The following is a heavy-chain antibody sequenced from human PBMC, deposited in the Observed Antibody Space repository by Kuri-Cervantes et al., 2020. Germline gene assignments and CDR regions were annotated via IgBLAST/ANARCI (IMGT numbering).Heavy chain of an antibody. CDR2: ITGNSSYI. Sequence: GGSLRLSCAASGFTFGSYTMNWVRQAPGKGLEWVSSITGNSSYIYYADSVKGRFTISRDNAKNSLYLQMNSLRAEDTAVYYCARAPPAGGKDRGVDYWGQGTLVTVSS. CDR3: ARAPPAGGKDRGVDY. J-gene: IGHJ4*02. V-gene: IGHV3-21*01. CDR1: GFTFGSYT. D-gene: IGHD4-23*01.